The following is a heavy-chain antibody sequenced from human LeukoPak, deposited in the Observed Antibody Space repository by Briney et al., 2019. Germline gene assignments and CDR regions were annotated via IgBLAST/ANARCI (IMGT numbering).Heavy chain of an antibody. CDR1: GYTFTGYY. Sequence: ASVKVSCKASGYTFTGYYMHWVRQAPGQGLEWMGWINPNSGGTNYAQKFQGRVTMTRDTSISTAYMELSRLRSDDTAVYYCARAAVAGDYMDVWGKGATVTVSS. J-gene: IGHJ6*03. V-gene: IGHV1-2*02. D-gene: IGHD6-19*01. CDR2: INPNSGGT. CDR3: ARAAVAGDYMDV.